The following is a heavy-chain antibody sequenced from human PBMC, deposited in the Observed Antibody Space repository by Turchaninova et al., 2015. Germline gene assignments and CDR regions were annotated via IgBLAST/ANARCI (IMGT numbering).Heavy chain of an antibody. CDR1: GDSFSNNSAG. Sequence: VVLPQSGPGLVKPSQPLPLTCSISGDSFSNNSAGWHGIRHSPSRGREWLGKTYFRTKWVSHYAESVKSRITINPDTSKNQFSLQLNSVGPADTAVYYCARRVTGYGMDVWGQGTTVTFSS. CDR3: ARRVTGYGMDV. J-gene: IGHJ6*02. CDR2: TYFRTKWVS. D-gene: IGHD2-21*02. V-gene: IGHV6-1*01.